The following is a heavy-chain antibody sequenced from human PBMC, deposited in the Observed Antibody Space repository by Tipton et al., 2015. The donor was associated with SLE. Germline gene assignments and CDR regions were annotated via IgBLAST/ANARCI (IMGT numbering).Heavy chain of an antibody. CDR2: IYSDGSST. V-gene: IGHV3-74*03. Sequence: SLRLSCAASGFTFSTYWMHWVRQGPGKGLVWVSRIYSDGSSTKYADSVKGRFTISRDNAKNLLFLQMNSLRAEDMALYYCARVKRGYSGYGLFDLWGQGTLVTVSS. J-gene: IGHJ4*02. D-gene: IGHD5-12*01. CDR1: GFTFSTYW. CDR3: ARVKRGYSGYGLFDL.